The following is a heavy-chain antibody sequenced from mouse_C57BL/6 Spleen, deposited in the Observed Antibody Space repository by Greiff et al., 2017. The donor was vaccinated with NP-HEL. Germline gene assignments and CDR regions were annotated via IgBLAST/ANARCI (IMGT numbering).Heavy chain of an antibody. D-gene: IGHD1-1*01. Sequence: QVQLQQSGAELVKPGASVKISCKASGYAFSSYWMNWVKQRPGKGLEWIGQIYPGDGDTNYNGKFKGKATLTADKSSSTAYMQLSSLTSEDSAVYFCARTTVVAPSYAMDYRGQGTSVTVSS. CDR1: GYAFSSYW. CDR3: ARTTVVAPSYAMDY. J-gene: IGHJ4*01. CDR2: IYPGDGDT. V-gene: IGHV1-80*01.